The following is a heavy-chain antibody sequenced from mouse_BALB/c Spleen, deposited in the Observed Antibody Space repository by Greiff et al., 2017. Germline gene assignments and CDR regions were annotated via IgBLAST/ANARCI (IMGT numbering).Heavy chain of an antibody. D-gene: IGHD1-1*02. Sequence: DVMLVESGGGLVKPGGSLKLSCAASGFTFSSYAMSWVRQSPEKRLEWVAEISSGGSYTYYPDTVTGRFTISRDNAKNTLYLEMSSLRSEDTAMYYCAKGGGSYAMDYWGQGTSVTVSS. CDR2: ISSGGSYT. CDR1: GFTFSSYA. J-gene: IGHJ4*01. V-gene: IGHV5-9-4*01. CDR3: AKGGGSYAMDY.